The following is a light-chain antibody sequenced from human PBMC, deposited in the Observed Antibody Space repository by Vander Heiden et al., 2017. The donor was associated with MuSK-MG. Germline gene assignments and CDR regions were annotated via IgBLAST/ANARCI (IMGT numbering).Light chain of an antibody. V-gene: IGKV1-5*03. CDR2: KAS. J-gene: IGKJ1*01. CDR1: QSISSW. Sequence: DIQMTQSPSTLSASVGDRVTTTCRASQSISSWLAWYQQKPGKAPKLLIYKASSLESGVPSRFSGSGSGTEFTLTSSSLQPDDFATYYCQQSRTFGQGTKVEIK. CDR3: QQSRT.